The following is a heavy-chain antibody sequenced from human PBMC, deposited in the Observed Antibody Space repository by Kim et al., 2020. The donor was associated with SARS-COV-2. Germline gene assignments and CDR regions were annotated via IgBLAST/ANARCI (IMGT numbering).Heavy chain of an antibody. CDR3: ARWCIVGAIPGDAFDI. CDR1: GGSVSSGSYY. CDR2: IYYSGST. D-gene: IGHD1-26*01. Sequence: SETLSLTCTVSGGSVSSGSYYWSWIRQPPGKGLEWIGYIYYSGSTNYNPSLKSRVTISVDTSKNQFSLKLSSVTAADTAVYYYARWCIVGAIPGDAFDIWGQGTMVTVSS. V-gene: IGHV4-61*01. J-gene: IGHJ3*02.